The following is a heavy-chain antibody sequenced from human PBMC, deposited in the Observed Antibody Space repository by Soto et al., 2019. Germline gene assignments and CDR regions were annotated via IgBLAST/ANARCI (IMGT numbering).Heavy chain of an antibody. V-gene: IGHV3-23*01. D-gene: IGHD6-13*01. CDR1: GFTFSSYA. J-gene: IGHJ4*02. CDR2: ISGSGGST. CDR3: AKDLIAAAGMDGGYFDY. Sequence: PGGSLRLSCAASGFTFSSYAMSWVRQAPGKWLEWVSAISGSGGSTYYADSVKGRFTISRDNSKNTLYLQMNSLRAEDTAVYYCAKDLIAAAGMDGGYFDYWGQGXLVTVSS.